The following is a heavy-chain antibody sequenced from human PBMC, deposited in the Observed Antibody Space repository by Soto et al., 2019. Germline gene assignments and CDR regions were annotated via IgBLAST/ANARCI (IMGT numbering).Heavy chain of an antibody. CDR1: GYTFTSYG. Sequence: GASVKVSCKASGYTFTSYGISWVRQAPGQGLEWMGWISAYNGNTNYAQKLQGRVTMTTDTSTSTAYMELRSLRSDDTAVYYCARVTIFGVVIIAIDYWGQGTLVTVSS. CDR2: ISAYNGNT. D-gene: IGHD3-3*01. J-gene: IGHJ4*02. V-gene: IGHV1-18*01. CDR3: ARVTIFGVVIIAIDY.